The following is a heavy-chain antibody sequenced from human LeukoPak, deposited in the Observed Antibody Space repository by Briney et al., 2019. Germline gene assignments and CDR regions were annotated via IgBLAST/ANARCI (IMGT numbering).Heavy chain of an antibody. CDR2: IYYSGST. D-gene: IGHD3-16*02. CDR3: ARVEYDYVWGSYQIDY. CDR1: GYSISSGYY. V-gene: IGHV4-61*01. Sequence: SETLSLTCTVSGYSISSGYYWGWIRQPPGKGLEWIGHIYYSGSTNYNPSLKSRVTISVDTSKNQFSLKLSSVTAADTAVYYCARVEYDYVWGSYQIDYWGQGTLVTVSS. J-gene: IGHJ4*02.